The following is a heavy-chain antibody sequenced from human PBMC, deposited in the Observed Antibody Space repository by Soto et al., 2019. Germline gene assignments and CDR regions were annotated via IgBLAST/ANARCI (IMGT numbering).Heavy chain of an antibody. Sequence: QITVKESGPTLVKSTQTLTLTCTFSGFSFSTSGVGVGWIRQPPGKALEWLELIYWDDDKRYSPSLKSRLTITKDTSKNQVVLTLTNVDPMETATYYCAHRRHYYDSSGFTFDYWGQGTLVTVSS. CDR2: IYWDDDK. CDR1: GFSFSTSGVG. CDR3: AHRRHYYDSSGFTFDY. D-gene: IGHD3-22*01. V-gene: IGHV2-5*02. J-gene: IGHJ4*02.